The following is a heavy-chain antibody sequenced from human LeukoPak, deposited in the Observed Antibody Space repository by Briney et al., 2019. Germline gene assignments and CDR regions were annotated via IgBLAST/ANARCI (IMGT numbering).Heavy chain of an antibody. CDR1: GFTFSSYA. D-gene: IGHD3-9*01. Sequence: GGSLRLSCAASGFTFSSYAMSWVRQAPGKGLEWVSAISGSGGSTYYADSVKGRFTISRDNSKNTLYLQTNSLRAEDTAVYYCARDIRYFDWLLYGDFDYWGQGTLVTVSS. J-gene: IGHJ4*02. V-gene: IGHV3-23*01. CDR3: ARDIRYFDWLLYGDFDY. CDR2: ISGSGGST.